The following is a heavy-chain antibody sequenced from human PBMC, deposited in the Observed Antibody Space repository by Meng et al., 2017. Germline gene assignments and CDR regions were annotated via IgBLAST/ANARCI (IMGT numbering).Heavy chain of an antibody. Sequence: GPLRLSCAVYGGSFSGYYWSWIRQPPGKGLEWIGEINHSGSTNYNPSLKSRVTISVDTSKNQFSLKLSSVTAADTAVYYCARVIGSGWYRSSAFDIWGQGTMVTVSS. CDR1: GGSFSGYY. V-gene: IGHV4-34*01. J-gene: IGHJ3*02. D-gene: IGHD6-19*01. CDR3: ARVIGSGWYRSSAFDI. CDR2: INHSGST.